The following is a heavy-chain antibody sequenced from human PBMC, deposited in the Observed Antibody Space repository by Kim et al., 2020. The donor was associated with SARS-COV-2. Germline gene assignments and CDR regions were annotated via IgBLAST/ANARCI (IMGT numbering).Heavy chain of an antibody. J-gene: IGHJ6*02. CDR2: ISRGGDKT. CDR1: GFIFSDSA. V-gene: IGHV3-23*01. D-gene: IGHD3-3*01. Sequence: GGSLRLSCAVSGFIFSDSAMSWVRQAPGKGLEWVSAISRGGDKTYYTDSVKGRFTVSRDDSKNTLYLQVSSLRLEDTAIYYCARDFGWLSAVWGQGTMVTVSS. CDR3: ARDFGWLSAV.